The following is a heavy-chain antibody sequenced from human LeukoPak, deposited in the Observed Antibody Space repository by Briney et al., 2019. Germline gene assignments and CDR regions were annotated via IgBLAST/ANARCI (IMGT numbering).Heavy chain of an antibody. Sequence: GGSLRLSCAASGFSFSTYAMGWVRQAPGKGLEWVSSIGGTGDSTYYADAVKGRFTISRDNSKNTLYLQMNSLRAEDTAVYYCVEDVVVIVAAKPGIWGQGTLVTVSS. CDR3: VEDVVVIVAAKPGI. J-gene: IGHJ4*02. V-gene: IGHV3-23*01. CDR2: IGGTGDST. CDR1: GFSFSTYA. D-gene: IGHD2-15*01.